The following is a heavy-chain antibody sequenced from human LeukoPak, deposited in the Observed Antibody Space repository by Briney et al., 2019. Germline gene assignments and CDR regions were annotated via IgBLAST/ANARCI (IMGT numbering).Heavy chain of an antibody. CDR3: ARGPWSAGYYYYGMDV. Sequence: SETLSLTCAVYGGSFSGYYWSWIRQPPGKGLEWIGYIYHSGSTYYNPSLKSRVTISVDRSKNQFSLKLSSVTAADTAVYYCARGPWSAGYYYYGMDVWGQGTTVTVSS. CDR1: GGSFSGYY. V-gene: IGHV4-34*01. CDR2: IYHSGST. D-gene: IGHD6-19*01. J-gene: IGHJ6*02.